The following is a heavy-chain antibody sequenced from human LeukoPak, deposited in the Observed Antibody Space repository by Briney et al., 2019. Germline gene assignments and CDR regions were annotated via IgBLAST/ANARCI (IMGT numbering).Heavy chain of an antibody. CDR2: IRYDGSNK. J-gene: IGHJ4*02. D-gene: IGHD3-22*01. Sequence: GGTLRLSCAASGFTFSSYSMSWVRQAPGKGLEWVAFIRYDGSNKYYADSVKGRFTISRDNSKNTLYLQMNSLRAEDTAVYYCAKDKDTMIVVVTPPDYWGQGTLVTVSS. CDR3: AKDKDTMIVVVTPPDY. CDR1: GFTFSSYS. V-gene: IGHV3-30*02.